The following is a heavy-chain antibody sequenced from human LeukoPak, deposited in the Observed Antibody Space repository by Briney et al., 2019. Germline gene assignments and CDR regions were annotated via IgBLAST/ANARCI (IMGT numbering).Heavy chain of an antibody. D-gene: IGHD2-2*01. V-gene: IGHV1-69*13. J-gene: IGHJ4*02. CDR1: GGTFSSYA. Sequence: EASVKVSCKASGGTFSSYAISWVRQAPGQGLEWMGGIIPIFGTANYAQKFQGRVTITADESTSTAYMELSSLRSEDTAVYYCARDHEDCSSASCYDWGQGTLVTVSS. CDR2: IIPIFGTA. CDR3: ARDHEDCSSASCYD.